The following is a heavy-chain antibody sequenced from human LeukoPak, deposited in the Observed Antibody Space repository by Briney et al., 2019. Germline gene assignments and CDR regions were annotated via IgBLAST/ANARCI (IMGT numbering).Heavy chain of an antibody. J-gene: IGHJ5*02. CDR3: ARDLAPALTGTRWFDP. V-gene: IGHV3-21*01. D-gene: IGHD1-7*01. CDR1: GFTFISYS. Sequence: GGSLRLSGAASGFTFISYSMNWVRQAPGKGLEWVSSISSSSSYIYYADSVKGRFTISRDNAKNTLYLQMNSLRAEDTAVYYCARDLAPALTGTRWFDPWGQGTLVTVSS. CDR2: ISSSSSYI.